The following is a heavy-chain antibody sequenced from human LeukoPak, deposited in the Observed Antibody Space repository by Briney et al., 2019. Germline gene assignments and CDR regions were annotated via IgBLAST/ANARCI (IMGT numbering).Heavy chain of an antibody. CDR2: ISAYNGNT. CDR3: ARVDCSSTSCYGRLGY. CDR1: GYTFTRYG. D-gene: IGHD2-2*01. J-gene: IGHJ4*02. Sequence: ASVKVSCKASGYTFTRYGISWVRQAPGQGLEWMGWISAYNGNTNYAQKLQGRVTMTTDTSTSTAYMELRSLRSDDTAVYYCARVDCSSTSCYGRLGYWGQGTLVTVSS. V-gene: IGHV1-18*01.